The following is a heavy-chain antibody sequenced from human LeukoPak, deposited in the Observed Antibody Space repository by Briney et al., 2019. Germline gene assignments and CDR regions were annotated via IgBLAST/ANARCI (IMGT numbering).Heavy chain of an antibody. D-gene: IGHD4-17*01. Sequence: GGSLRLSCAASGFTFSSYWMHWVRQAPGKGLVWVSRINSDGSSTSYADSVKGRFTISRDNAKNTLYLQINSLRAEDTAVYYCARVPTTTVTTFWALDYWGQGTLVTVSS. J-gene: IGHJ4*02. CDR3: ARVPTTTVTTFWALDY. CDR1: GFTFSSYW. V-gene: IGHV3-74*01. CDR2: INSDGSST.